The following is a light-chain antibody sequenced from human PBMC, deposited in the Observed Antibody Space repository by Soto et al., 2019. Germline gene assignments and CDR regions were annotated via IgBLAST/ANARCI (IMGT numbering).Light chain of an antibody. CDR3: QQYSSSSPT. CDR1: QSISSW. J-gene: IGKJ2*01. V-gene: IGKV1-5*01. CDR2: GAS. Sequence: DIQRTQSPSTLSASVGDRVTITCRARQSISSWLAWYQQKPGKAPKLLIYGASSLESGVPSRFRGSGSVTEFSLTIDSLQPDDFATCYCQQYSSSSPTFGQGTKLEIK.